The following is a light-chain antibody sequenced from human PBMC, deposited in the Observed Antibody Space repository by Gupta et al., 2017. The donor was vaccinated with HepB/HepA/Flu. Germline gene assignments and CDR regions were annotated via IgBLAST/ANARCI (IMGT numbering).Light chain of an antibody. CDR1: SRDVGGYNH. J-gene: IGLJ2*01. CDR2: EVK. Sequence: QSALPQPPSASGSPGPSVTISCPGPSRDVGGYNHVSWYQQHQGTAPILMIGEVKQRPAGVPDLFAGSKAGNTAARTVAGRQADDDANYYCSSDAGSNNVVFGGGTKLTVL. V-gene: IGLV2-8*01. CDR3: SSDAGSNNVV.